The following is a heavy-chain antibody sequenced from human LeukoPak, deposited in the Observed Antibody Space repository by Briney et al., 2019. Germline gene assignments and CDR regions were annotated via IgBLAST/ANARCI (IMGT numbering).Heavy chain of an antibody. CDR1: GYSFTSYW. CDR2: IYPGDSDT. CDR3: ARQKLRYCSSTSCPFDY. J-gene: IGHJ4*02. Sequence: GESLKISCKDSGYSFTSYWIGWVRQMPGKGLEWMGIIYPGDSDTRYSPSFQGQVTISADKSISTAYLQWSSLKASDTAMYYCARQKLRYCSSTSCPFDYWGQGTLVTVSS. D-gene: IGHD2-2*01. V-gene: IGHV5-51*01.